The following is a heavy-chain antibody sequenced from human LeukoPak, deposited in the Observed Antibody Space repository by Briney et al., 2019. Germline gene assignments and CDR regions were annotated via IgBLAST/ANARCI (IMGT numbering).Heavy chain of an antibody. CDR2: ISNDGKLT. CDR1: GFTFSSYS. D-gene: IGHD2/OR15-2a*01. J-gene: IGHJ4*02. Sequence: PGGSLRLSCAASGFTFSSYSMNWVRRAPGKGLEWVAAISNDGKLTYYEDSVRGRFTISRDNSKNTVHLQMNSLRTEDTAVYHCVKEYFRGFDQWGQGTLVIVSS. CDR3: VKEYFRGFDQ. V-gene: IGHV3-30*18.